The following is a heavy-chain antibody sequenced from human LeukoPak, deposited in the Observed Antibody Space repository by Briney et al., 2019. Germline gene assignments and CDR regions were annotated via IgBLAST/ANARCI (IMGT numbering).Heavy chain of an antibody. CDR3: AKSGGLGYCSSTSCPLDY. Sequence: GGSLRLSCAASGFTFASYAMSWVRQAPGKGLEWVSTISGSGGTTFYVDSLKGRFTISRDNSKNTLYLQMNSLRAEDTAVYYCAKSGGLGYCSSTSCPLDYWGQGTLVTVSS. CDR2: ISGSGGTT. CDR1: GFTFASYA. D-gene: IGHD2-2*03. J-gene: IGHJ4*02. V-gene: IGHV3-23*01.